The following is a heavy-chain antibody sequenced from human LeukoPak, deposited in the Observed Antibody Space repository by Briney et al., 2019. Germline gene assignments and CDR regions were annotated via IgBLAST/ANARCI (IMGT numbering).Heavy chain of an antibody. CDR1: GFTFSSYS. J-gene: IGHJ4*02. Sequence: GGSLRLSCTVSGFTFSSYSLNWVRQAPGKGLEWVSSISSSSSFMYYADSVKGRFTISRDNAKNALYLQMNSLRAEDTAVYYCVRVDHSLGKTYFDYWGQGTLVIGSS. CDR2: ISSSSSFM. V-gene: IGHV3-21*01. D-gene: IGHD2-21*01. CDR3: VRVDHSLGKTYFDY.